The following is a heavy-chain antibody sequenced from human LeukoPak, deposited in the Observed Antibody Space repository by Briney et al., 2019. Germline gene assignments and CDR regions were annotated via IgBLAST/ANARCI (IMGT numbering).Heavy chain of an antibody. J-gene: IGHJ5*02. D-gene: IGHD6-19*01. V-gene: IGHV5-51*01. CDR2: IYPGDSDT. Sequence: GESLKISCKGSGYSFTNYWIGWVRQIPGKGLECMGIIYPGDSDTRYSPSFQGQVTISADKSLNTAYLQWSSLKASDTAMYYCARLGDSSGWYEGYNWFDPWGQGTLVTVSS. CDR1: GYSFTNYW. CDR3: ARLGDSSGWYEGYNWFDP.